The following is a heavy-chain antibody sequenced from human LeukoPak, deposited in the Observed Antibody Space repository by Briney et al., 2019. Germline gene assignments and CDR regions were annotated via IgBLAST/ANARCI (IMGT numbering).Heavy chain of an antibody. CDR3: ARGYIAAGGANWFDP. J-gene: IGHJ5*02. D-gene: IGHD6-13*01. CDR2: IYYSGST. Sequence: SETLSLTCTVSGGSISSSSYYWGWIRQPPGKGLEWIGGIYYSGSTYYNPSLKSRVTISVDTSKNQFSLKLSSVTAADTAVYYCARGYIAAGGANWFDPWGQGTLVTVSS. V-gene: IGHV4-39*07. CDR1: GGSISSSSYY.